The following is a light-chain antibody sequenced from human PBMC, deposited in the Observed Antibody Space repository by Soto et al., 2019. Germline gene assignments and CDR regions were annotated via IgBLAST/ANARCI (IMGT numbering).Light chain of an antibody. CDR2: GNS. J-gene: IGLJ2*01. Sequence: QSALTQPPSVSGAPGQRVTISCTGSSSNIGAGYDVHWYQQLPGTAPKLLIYGNSNRPSGVPDRFSGSKSGTSASLAITGLQAKDEADYYCQSYDSSLSGLLFGGGTKLTVL. CDR3: QSYDSSLSGLL. V-gene: IGLV1-40*01. CDR1: SSNIGAGYD.